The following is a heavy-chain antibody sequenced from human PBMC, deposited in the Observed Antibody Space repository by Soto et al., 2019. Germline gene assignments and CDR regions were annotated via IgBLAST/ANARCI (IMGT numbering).Heavy chain of an antibody. CDR2: VYYSGNT. D-gene: IGHD5-18*01. Sequence: PSETLSLTCTLSGGSISNYYWTWIRQTPGKGLEWIGYVYYSGNTNYNPSLKSRVSISVDMSKNQFSLELSSVTAADTAMYYCPREVDTDVGGLGFYDAFDIWGPGTKVTVSS. CDR1: GGSISNYY. J-gene: IGHJ3*02. V-gene: IGHV4-59*01. CDR3: PREVDTDVGGLGFYDAFDI.